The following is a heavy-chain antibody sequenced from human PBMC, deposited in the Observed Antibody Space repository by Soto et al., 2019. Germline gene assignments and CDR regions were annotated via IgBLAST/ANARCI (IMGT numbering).Heavy chain of an antibody. J-gene: IGHJ6*02. CDR1: GYAFTSYG. D-gene: IGHD2-21*02. V-gene: IGHV1-18*01. Sequence: ASVMVSWGSSGYAFTSYGITCMRPGPGPGLEWMVWISAYNGNTNYAQKLQGRVTMTTDTSTSTAYMELRSVRSADTAVYYCARRGLHRPYYYYYYGMDFWGQGTTVTVSS. CDR2: ISAYNGNT. CDR3: ARRGLHRPYYYYYYGMDF.